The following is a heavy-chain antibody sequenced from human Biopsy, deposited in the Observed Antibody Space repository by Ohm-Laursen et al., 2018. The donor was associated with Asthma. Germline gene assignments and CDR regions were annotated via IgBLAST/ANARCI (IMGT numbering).Heavy chain of an antibody. D-gene: IGHD3-3*01. J-gene: IGHJ4*02. CDR2: GGSYYDGGLK. CDR1: GFTFRSYA. V-gene: IGHV3-30-3*01. CDR3: ARDVMEWYLPAFDF. Sequence: SLRLSCAASGFTFRSYAMHWVRQAPGKGLEWVAVGGSYYDGGLKYYADSVNGRFTVSRDDSKNTLYLQMNSLRLDDTAVYYCARDVMEWYLPAFDFWGQGTLATVSS.